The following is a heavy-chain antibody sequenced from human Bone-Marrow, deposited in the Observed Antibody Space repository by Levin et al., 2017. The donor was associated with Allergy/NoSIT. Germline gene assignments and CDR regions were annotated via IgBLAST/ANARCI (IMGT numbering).Heavy chain of an antibody. CDR3: ARDVSWRGRVDYSMDV. V-gene: IGHV4-31*03. J-gene: IGHJ6*03. CDR1: GDSISSGGYY. CDR2: IYYSGKT. D-gene: IGHD3-10*01. Sequence: SETLSLTCTVSGDSISSGGYYWSWIRQLPGKGLEWIGYIYYSGKTYYNPSLKSRITISVDTSKNQFSLNLSSVTAADTAVYYCARDVSWRGRVDYSMDVWGKGTTVTVSS.